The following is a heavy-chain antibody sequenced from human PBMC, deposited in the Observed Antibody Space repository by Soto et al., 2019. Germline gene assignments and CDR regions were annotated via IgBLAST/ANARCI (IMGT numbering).Heavy chain of an antibody. D-gene: IGHD6-19*01. CDR2: ISAYNGNT. V-gene: IGHV1-18*01. CDR1: GYTFTSYG. Sequence: ASVKVSCKASGYTFTSYGISWVRQAPGQGLEWMGWISAYNGNTNYAQKLQGRVTMTTDTSTSTAYMELRSLRSDDTAVYYCARSNWAVADPHDAFDTRGQGTMLTVSS. J-gene: IGHJ3*02. CDR3: ARSNWAVADPHDAFDT.